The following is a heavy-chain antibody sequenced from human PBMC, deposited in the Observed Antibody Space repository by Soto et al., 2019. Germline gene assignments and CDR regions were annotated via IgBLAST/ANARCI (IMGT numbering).Heavy chain of an antibody. D-gene: IGHD6-13*01. CDR1: GGSFSCYY. J-gene: IGHJ4*02. V-gene: IGHV4-34*01. CDR3: ARAIAAAGRADY. CDR2: INHSGST. Sequence: SETLSLTCAVYGGSFSCYYWSWIRQPPGKGLEWIGEINHSGSTNYNPSLKSRVTISVDTSKNQFSLKLSSVTAADTAVYYCARAIAAAGRADYWGQGTLVTVSS.